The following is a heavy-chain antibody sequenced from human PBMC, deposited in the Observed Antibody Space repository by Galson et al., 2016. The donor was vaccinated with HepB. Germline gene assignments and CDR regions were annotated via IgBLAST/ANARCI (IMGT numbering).Heavy chain of an antibody. J-gene: IGHJ2*01. CDR3: AKGVSGTIAVAGPLYWFFDL. CDR2: IYHSGST. CDR1: GGSISSNSW. Sequence: SETLSLTCGVSGGSISSNSWWSWVRRPPGKGLEWIGEIYHSGSTNYNPSLKSRVTISVDKSKYQFSLQLSSVSAADTAVYYCAKGVSGTIAVAGPLYWFFDLWGRGTLVTVSS. V-gene: IGHV4-4*02. D-gene: IGHD6-19*01.